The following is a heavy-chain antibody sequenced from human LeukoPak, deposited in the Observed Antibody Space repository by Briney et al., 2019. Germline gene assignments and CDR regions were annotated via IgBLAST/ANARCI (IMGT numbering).Heavy chain of an antibody. J-gene: IGHJ3*02. D-gene: IGHD3-10*01. V-gene: IGHV3-48*02. CDR1: GFTLSNYR. Sequence: GGSLSLTCTASGFTLSNYRMNWSRQAPGKGLEWVSFISRDNRIIHYADSVKGRFTISRDDTRNSLYLQMNSLRDEDTALYYWASLGRPIRLDI. CDR2: ISRDNRII. CDR3: ASLGRPIRLDI.